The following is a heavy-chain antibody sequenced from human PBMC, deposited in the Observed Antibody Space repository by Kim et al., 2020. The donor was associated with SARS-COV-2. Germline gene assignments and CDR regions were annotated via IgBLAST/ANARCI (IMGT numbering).Heavy chain of an antibody. CDR2: IYSGGSST. J-gene: IGHJ6*02. Sequence: GGSLRLSCAASGFTFSSYAMSWVRQAPGKGLEWVSVIYSGGSSTYYADSVKGRFTISRDNSKNTLYLQMNSLRAEDTAVYYCAKESQWDLGGYYYYGMDVWGQGTTVTVSS. D-gene: IGHD1-26*01. CDR3: AKESQWDLGGYYYYGMDV. CDR1: GFTFSSYA. V-gene: IGHV3-23*03.